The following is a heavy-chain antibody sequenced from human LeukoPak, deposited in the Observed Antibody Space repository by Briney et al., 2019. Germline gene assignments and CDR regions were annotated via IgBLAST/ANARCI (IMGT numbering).Heavy chain of an antibody. D-gene: IGHD3-10*01. CDR2: INHSGST. J-gene: IGHJ6*03. Sequence: SETLSLTCTVSGGSISSSSYYWGWIRQPPGKGLEWIGEINHSGSTNYNPSLKSRVTISVDTSKNQFSLKLSSVTAADTAVYYCAMVRGRYYYYMDVWGKGTTVTISS. CDR3: AMVRGRYYYYMDV. CDR1: GGSISSSSYY. V-gene: IGHV4-39*07.